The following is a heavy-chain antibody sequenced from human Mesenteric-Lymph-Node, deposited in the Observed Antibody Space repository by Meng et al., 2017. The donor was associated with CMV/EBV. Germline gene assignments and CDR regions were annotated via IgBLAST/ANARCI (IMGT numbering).Heavy chain of an antibody. V-gene: IGHV1-69*04. J-gene: IGHJ4*02. CDR2: IIPILGIA. CDR3: ARDSPGLISAFDY. CDR1: GGTFSSYT. Sequence: KASGGTFSSYTISWVRQAPGKGLEWMGRIIPILGIANYAQKFQGRVTITADKSTSTAYMELSSLRSEDTAVYYCARDSPGLISAFDYWGQGTLVTVSS. D-gene: IGHD3/OR15-3a*01.